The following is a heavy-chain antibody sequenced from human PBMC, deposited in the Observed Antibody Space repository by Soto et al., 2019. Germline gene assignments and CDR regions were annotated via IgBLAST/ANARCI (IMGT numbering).Heavy chain of an antibody. CDR3: AGGGTPIDF. V-gene: IGHV1-18*01. Sequence: QVQLVQSGAEVKKPGASVKVSCKTSGYTFTNFGISWVRQAPGQGLEWMGWISTYNGNTNYAQKFQGSVTMTTDTSTSKAAMELRSLRSDDTAVYYSAGGGTPIDFWGQGTLVTVSS. CDR1: GYTFTNFG. J-gene: IGHJ4*02. D-gene: IGHD3-16*01. CDR2: ISTYNGNT.